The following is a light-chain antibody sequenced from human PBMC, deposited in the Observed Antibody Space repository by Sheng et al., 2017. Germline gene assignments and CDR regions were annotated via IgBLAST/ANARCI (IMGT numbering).Light chain of an antibody. Sequence: DIQMTQSPSTLSASVGDRVTITCRASQTINNWLAWYQQKPGKAPKLLIYKSSSLESGVPSRFSGSGSGTEFTLTINSLQPDDFATYFCQQYKSFPWTFGQGTKVDI. J-gene: IGKJ1*01. CDR1: QTINNW. V-gene: IGKV1-5*03. CDR2: KSS. CDR3: QQYKSFPWT.